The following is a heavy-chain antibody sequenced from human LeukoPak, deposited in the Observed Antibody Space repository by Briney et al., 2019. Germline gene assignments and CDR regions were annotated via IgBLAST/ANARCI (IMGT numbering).Heavy chain of an antibody. CDR2: IRYDGSNK. CDR3: ARAMVRASPFDY. CDR1: GGSFSGYY. V-gene: IGHV3-33*08. D-gene: IGHD3-10*01. Sequence: LSLTCAVYGGSFSGYYWSWVRQAPGKGLEWVAFIRYDGSNKYYADSVKGRFTISRDNAKNTLYLQMNSLRAEDTAVYYCARAMVRASPFDYWGQGTLVTVSS. J-gene: IGHJ4*02.